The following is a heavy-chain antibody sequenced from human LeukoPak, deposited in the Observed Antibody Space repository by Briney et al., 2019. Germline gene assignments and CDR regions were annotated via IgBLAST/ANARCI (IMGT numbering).Heavy chain of an antibody. V-gene: IGHV1-46*01. Sequence: GASVKVSCKTSGYTFTKYLIHWVRQAPGQGLEWMGTINPQGDITNYAQRFQGRITLTEDTSPSTVYMELSSLTSEDTAVYYCARPSYCVADNCGYWLDPWGPGTLVTVSS. D-gene: IGHD2-21*01. CDR3: ARPSYCVADNCGYWLDP. J-gene: IGHJ5*02. CDR1: GYTFTKYL. CDR2: INPQGDIT.